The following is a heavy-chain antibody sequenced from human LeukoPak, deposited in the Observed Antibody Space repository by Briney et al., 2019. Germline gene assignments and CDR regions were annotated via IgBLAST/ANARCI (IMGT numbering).Heavy chain of an antibody. V-gene: IGHV5-51*01. CDR3: ARGIAAAAVTKFDY. D-gene: IGHD6-13*01. CDR2: IYPGDFDT. Sequence: GEALKISCKGSGYSFTNSWIGWVRQMPGKGLEWMGIIYPGDFDTRYSPSFQGQVTLSADKSISTAYLQWSSLRASDTAMYYCARGIAAAAVTKFDYWGQGTLVTVSS. J-gene: IGHJ4*02. CDR1: GYSFTNSW.